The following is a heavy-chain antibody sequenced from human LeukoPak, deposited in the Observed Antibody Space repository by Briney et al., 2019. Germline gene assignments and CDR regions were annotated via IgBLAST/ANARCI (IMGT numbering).Heavy chain of an antibody. V-gene: IGHV1-2*02. J-gene: IGHJ4*02. Sequence: ASVKVSCKASGYTFTAYYIHWVRRAPGQGLEWLGWINPNSGDTNYAQKFQGRVTMTRDTSITTAYMELSRLKSDDTAVYYCARGLMSAVGVGYFDYWGQGTLVTVSS. CDR1: GYTFTAYY. CDR2: INPNSGDT. D-gene: IGHD1-26*01. CDR3: ARGLMSAVGVGYFDY.